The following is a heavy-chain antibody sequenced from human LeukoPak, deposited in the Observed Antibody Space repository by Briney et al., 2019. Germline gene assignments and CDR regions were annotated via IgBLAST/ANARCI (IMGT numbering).Heavy chain of an antibody. D-gene: IGHD4-23*01. V-gene: IGHV3-9*01. Sequence: GVSLRLFCGAWSLTLEVYGMHCLRHTPGEGLEWVSGISWNSSSIGYADSVKGRVTISRDNAKHSLSLQMNGPRAEDTALYYYVKGLYGGKGIGYWGQGTLVTVSS. CDR2: ISWNSSSI. CDR1: SLTLEVYG. CDR3: VKGLYGGKGIGY. J-gene: IGHJ4*02.